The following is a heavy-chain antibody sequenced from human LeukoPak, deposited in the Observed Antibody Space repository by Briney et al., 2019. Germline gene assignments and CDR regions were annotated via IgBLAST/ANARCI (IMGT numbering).Heavy chain of an antibody. J-gene: IGHJ4*02. CDR1: GFTFSSSA. V-gene: IGHV3-23*01. Sequence: GGSLRLSCAASGFTFSSSAMSWVRQAPGKGLEWVSSISGSGSGGSTYYADSVKGRYTISRDNSKNTLYLQMNSLRAEDTAVYYCAKSGYNRFDYWGQGTLVTVSS. D-gene: IGHD5-24*01. CDR2: ISGSGSGGST. CDR3: AKSGYNRFDY.